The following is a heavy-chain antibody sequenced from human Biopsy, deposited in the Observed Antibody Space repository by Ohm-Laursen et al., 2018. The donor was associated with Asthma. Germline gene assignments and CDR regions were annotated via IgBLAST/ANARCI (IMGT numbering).Heavy chain of an antibody. CDR3: ARWGSFGFDY. V-gene: IGHV4-31*03. Sequence: SRTLSLTCSVSGGSISSGGYYWSWIRQHPGKGLEWIGYIYYSGSTYYNPSLKSRVTISVDTSKNQFSLNLSSVTAADTAVYYCARWGSFGFDYWGQGTLVTVSS. D-gene: IGHD7-27*01. J-gene: IGHJ4*02. CDR1: GGSISSGGYY. CDR2: IYYSGST.